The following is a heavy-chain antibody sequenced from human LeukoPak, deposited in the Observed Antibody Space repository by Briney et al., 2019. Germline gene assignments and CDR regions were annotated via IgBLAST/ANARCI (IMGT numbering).Heavy chain of an antibody. CDR1: GYTFDTSS. CDR3: TRVRNSNNWWGAFDI. D-gene: IGHD1-1*01. V-gene: IGHV1-18*01. Sequence: GASVKVSCKAFGYTFDTSSISWVRQAPGQRLEWMGWISPNNGNTHYAQGVQGRVTMTTDTSRSTAYMELRGLRSDDTAVYYCTRVRNSNNWWGAFDIWGQGTMVTVSS. CDR2: ISPNNGNT. J-gene: IGHJ3*02.